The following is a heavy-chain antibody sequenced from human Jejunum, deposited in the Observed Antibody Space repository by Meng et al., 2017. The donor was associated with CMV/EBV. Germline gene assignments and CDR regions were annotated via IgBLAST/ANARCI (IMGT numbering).Heavy chain of an antibody. Sequence: ASGFTFSDYFMRCTRQAPGKGLEWVSVITSSSSSTDYADSVKGRFTISRDNSKNTLYLQMNSLRAEDTAVYYCAKGSSGYYKYYFDYWGQGTLVTVSS. CDR3: AKGSSGYYKYYFDY. D-gene: IGHD3-22*01. V-gene: IGHV3-23*01. CDR1: GFTFSDYF. CDR2: ITSSSSST. J-gene: IGHJ4*02.